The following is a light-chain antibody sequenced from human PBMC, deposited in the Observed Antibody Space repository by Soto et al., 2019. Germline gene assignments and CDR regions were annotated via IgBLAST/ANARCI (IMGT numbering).Light chain of an antibody. CDR3: QQTYNLPPT. Sequence: DLPLTQSPSSLSASVGDRVSITCRTSQTISTFLNWYHHRPGQAPKLLIYSISNLQSGVPSRFSGGGAGTEFTLTISSLQPEDFGSYSCQQTYNLPPTFGGGTRVQIK. CDR1: QTISTF. J-gene: IGKJ4*01. CDR2: SIS. V-gene: IGKV1-39*01.